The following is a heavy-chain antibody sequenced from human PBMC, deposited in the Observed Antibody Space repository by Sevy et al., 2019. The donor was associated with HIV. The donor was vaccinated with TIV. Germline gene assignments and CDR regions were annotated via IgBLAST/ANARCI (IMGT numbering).Heavy chain of an antibody. V-gene: IGHV3-21*01. D-gene: IGHD1-26*01. J-gene: IGHJ4*02. CDR1: GFSFNTYT. CDR3: ARVPDSGGRGSADY. Sequence: GGSLRLSCAASGFSFNTYTFYWVRQAPGEGLEWISSISSSGVYEYYADSVRGRFTISRDNAKNSLSLQRNGLRVEDTGVYYCARVPDSGGRGSADYWGQGTRVTVSS. CDR2: ISSSGVYE.